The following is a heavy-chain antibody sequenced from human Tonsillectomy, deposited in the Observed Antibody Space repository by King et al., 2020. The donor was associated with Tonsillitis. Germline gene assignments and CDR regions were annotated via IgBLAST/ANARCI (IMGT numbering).Heavy chain of an antibody. CDR1: GGSISSYY. J-gene: IGHJ4*02. CDR2: SYYSGST. V-gene: IGHV4-59*01. D-gene: IGHD6-19*01. Sequence: QLQESGPGLVKPSETLSLTCTVSGGSISSYYWSWIRQPPGKGLEWIGYSYYSGSTNYNPSLKSRVTISVDTSKNQFSLKLSSVTAADTAVYYCARVLSSSGWKGVFDYWGQGTLVTVSS. CDR3: ARVLSSSGWKGVFDY.